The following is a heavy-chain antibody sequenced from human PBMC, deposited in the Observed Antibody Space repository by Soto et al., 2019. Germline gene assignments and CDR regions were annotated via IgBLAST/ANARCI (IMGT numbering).Heavy chain of an antibody. J-gene: IGHJ4*02. V-gene: IGHV3-23*01. CDR1: GFTVSNYS. CDR3: AKGDLLTGVAHFEY. Sequence: XGSLRLTCAASGFTVSNYSMSWVRQAPGKGLQWVSTISGSGASTYYGDSVKGRFTLSRDNSENTLFLQMDSLRAEDTAVYYCAKGDLLTGVAHFEYWGQGTLVTVSS. D-gene: IGHD7-27*01. CDR2: ISGSGAST.